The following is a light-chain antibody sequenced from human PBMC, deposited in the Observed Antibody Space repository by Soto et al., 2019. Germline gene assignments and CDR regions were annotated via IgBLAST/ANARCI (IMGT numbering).Light chain of an antibody. CDR3: QQYDTSPPLT. J-gene: IGKJ4*01. CDR2: GAS. V-gene: IGKV3-20*01. CDR1: QSVSSNY. Sequence: IVLTQSPGTLSLSPEDRATLSCRASQSVSSNYLGWYQQKPGQAPRLLLYGASSRAIGIPDRFSGSGSGTDFTLTISRLEPEDFAVYYCQQYDTSPPLTFGGGTKVDIK.